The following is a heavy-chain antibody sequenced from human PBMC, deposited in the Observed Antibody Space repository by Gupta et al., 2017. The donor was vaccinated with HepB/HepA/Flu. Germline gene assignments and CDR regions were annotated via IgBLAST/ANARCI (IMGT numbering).Heavy chain of an antibody. Sequence: EVQLVISGGGLVQPGGSLRLSCTASGFTFTDYFIDWVRQAPGKGLQWVGLTRNKPNDYTTDYAASVQGRFSVSRDDSGNSVYLQMNSLQTEDTAVYYCARGPSLYTTYYYYYGMDVWAQGT. CDR1: GFTFTDYF. CDR2: TRNKPNDYTT. CDR3: ARGPSLYTTYYYYYGMDV. V-gene: IGHV3-72*01. D-gene: IGHD1-1*01. J-gene: IGHJ6*02.